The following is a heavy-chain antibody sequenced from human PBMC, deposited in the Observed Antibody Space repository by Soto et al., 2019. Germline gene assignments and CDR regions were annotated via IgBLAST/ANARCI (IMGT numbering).Heavy chain of an antibody. CDR1: GYSFTTYG. CDR3: AREGPAPYYYYGMDV. CDR2: ISAYNGNT. J-gene: IGHJ6*02. Sequence: QVQLVQSGGEVKKPGASVKVSCKTSGYSFTTYGISWVRQAPGQGLEWMGWISAYNGNTNYAQKLQDRVTMTTDTSTSTAYLELRSLGSDDTAVYYFAREGPAPYYYYGMDVWGQGSTVTVSS. V-gene: IGHV1-18*01.